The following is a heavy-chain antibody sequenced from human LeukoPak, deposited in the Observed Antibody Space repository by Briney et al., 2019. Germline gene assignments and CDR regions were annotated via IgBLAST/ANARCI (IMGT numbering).Heavy chain of an antibody. J-gene: IGHJ3*02. V-gene: IGHV1-8*01. D-gene: IGHD3-3*01. CDR2: MNPNSGNT. CDR1: GYTFTSYD. Sequence: GASVTVSCKASGYTFTSYDINWVRQATGQGLEWMGWMNPNSGNTGYAQKFQGRVTMTRNTSISTAYMELSSLRSEDTAVYYCARFPTIFGVVINSHDAFDIWGQGTMVTVSS. CDR3: ARFPTIFGVVINSHDAFDI.